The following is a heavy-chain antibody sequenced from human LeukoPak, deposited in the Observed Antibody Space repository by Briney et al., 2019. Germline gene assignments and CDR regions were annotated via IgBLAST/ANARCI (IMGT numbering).Heavy chain of an antibody. CDR1: GFTFSSYS. CDR2: ISSSSSYV. CDR3: ARRGRSSGRGWFDP. J-gene: IGHJ5*02. Sequence: GGSLRLSCAASGFTFSSYSMNWVRQAPGKGLEWVSSISSSSSYVYYADSVKGRFTISRDNAKNSLYLQMNSLRAEDTAVYYCARRGRSSGRGWFDPWGQGTLVTVSS. V-gene: IGHV3-21*01. D-gene: IGHD6-19*01.